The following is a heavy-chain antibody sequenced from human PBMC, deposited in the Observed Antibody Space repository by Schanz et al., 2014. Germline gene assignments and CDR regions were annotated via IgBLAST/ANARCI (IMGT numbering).Heavy chain of an antibody. D-gene: IGHD1-1*01. CDR2: IWSDGTNE. CDR1: GFTLSNYA. J-gene: IGHJ4*02. CDR3: AKDLDANYFDY. Sequence: MQLLESGGGLAQPGGSLRLSCAASGFTLSNYAMSWVRQAPGKGLEWVAVIWSDGTNEYYADSVKGRFTISGDSSKYTVYLQMNGLRGEDTAVYYCAKDLDANYFDYWGQGILVTVSS. V-gene: IGHV3-30*02.